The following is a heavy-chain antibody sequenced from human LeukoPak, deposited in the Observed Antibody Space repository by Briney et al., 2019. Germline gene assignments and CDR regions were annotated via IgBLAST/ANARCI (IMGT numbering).Heavy chain of an antibody. CDR3: ATDLTSLRCGGHCTFDY. CDR1: GFTFSNAW. J-gene: IGHJ4*02. CDR2: IKSKTDGGTT. D-gene: IGHD2-21*01. V-gene: IGHV3-15*01. Sequence: GGSLRLSCAASGFTFSNAWMSWVRQAPGKGLEWVGRIKSKTDGGTTDYAAPVKGGFTISRDDSKNTLYLQMNSLKTEDTAVYYCATDLTSLRCGGHCTFDYWGQGNLVTVSS.